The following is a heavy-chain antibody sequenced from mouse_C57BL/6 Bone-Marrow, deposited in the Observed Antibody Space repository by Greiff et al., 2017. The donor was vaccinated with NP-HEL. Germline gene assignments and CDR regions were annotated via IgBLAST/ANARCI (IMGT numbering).Heavy chain of an antibody. Sequence: VQLQQSGPGLVKPSQSLSLTCSVTGYSITSGYYWNWIRQFPGNKLEWMGYISYDGSNNYNPSLKNRIPITRDTSKNQFFLKLNSVTTEDTATYYCARDPTGYYAMDYWGQGTSVTVSS. J-gene: IGHJ4*01. D-gene: IGHD4-1*02. CDR3: ARDPTGYYAMDY. CDR1: GYSITSGYY. V-gene: IGHV3-6*01. CDR2: ISYDGSN.